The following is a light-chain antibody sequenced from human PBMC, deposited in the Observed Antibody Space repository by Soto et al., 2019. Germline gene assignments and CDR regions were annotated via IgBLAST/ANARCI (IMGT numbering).Light chain of an antibody. J-gene: IGKJ4*01. CDR2: QAS. CDR3: QQYNSYPVT. Sequence: DIQMTQSPSTLSASVGDRVTTTCRASQSISSWLAWYQQKPGKAHKLLIYQASALESGVPSRFSGRESGTKFTLTISSLQPDDFATYYCQQYNSYPVTFGGGTKV. CDR1: QSISSW. V-gene: IGKV1-5*03.